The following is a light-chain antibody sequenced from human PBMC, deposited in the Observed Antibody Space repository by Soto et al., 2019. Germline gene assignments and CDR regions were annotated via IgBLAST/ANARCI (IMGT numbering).Light chain of an antibody. CDR3: QQYSDWPPAT. CDR2: GAS. V-gene: IGKV3-15*01. CDR1: QTVGSN. Sequence: EIVMTQSPATLSLSLGEKATLSCRAGQTVGSNLAWYQQKPGQAPRLLIFGASTRATGVPARFSGSGSGTDFTLTISSLQPEDFAMYYCQQYSDWPPATFGQGTKVETK. J-gene: IGKJ1*01.